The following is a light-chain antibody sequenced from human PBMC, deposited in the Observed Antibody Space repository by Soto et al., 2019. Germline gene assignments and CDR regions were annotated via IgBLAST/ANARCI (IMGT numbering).Light chain of an antibody. J-gene: IGKJ4*01. Sequence: IVMTQTPLSLSVTPGQSASISCKSSQGLLHSDGKTLLSWYLQKPGQPPQLLIYEVSNRFSGVHDRFSGSRSGTFFTLKISRVEAEDVGFYYCMQSVRHRLTFGGGTKVEIK. CDR3: MQSVRHRLT. CDR1: QGLLHSDGKTL. V-gene: IGKV2D-29*01. CDR2: EVS.